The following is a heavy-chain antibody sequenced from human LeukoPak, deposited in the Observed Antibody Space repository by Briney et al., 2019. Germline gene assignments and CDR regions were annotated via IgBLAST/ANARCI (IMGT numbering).Heavy chain of an antibody. CDR3: ARGGGSYSIMG. V-gene: IGHV4-39*07. D-gene: IGHD1-26*01. CDR1: GGSISSDNYY. CDR2: IYYSGTT. J-gene: IGHJ4*02. Sequence: PSETLSLTCTVSGGSISSDNYYWGWIRQPPGKGLEWIGSIYYSGTTYYNPSLKSRVTISVDTSKNQFSLKLSSVTAADTAVYYCARGGGSYSIMGWGQGTLVTVSS.